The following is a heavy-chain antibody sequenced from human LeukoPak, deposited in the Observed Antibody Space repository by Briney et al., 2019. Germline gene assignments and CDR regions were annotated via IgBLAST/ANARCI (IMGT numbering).Heavy chain of an antibody. CDR1: GGSISSSRYY. Sequence: SETLSLTCTVSGGSISSSRYYWGWLRQPPGKGLEWIGNIYYSGSTYYNPSLKSRVTISVDTSKNRFSLKLSSVTAADTAVYCCARQYVAVAGLEQFFDYWGQGTLVTVSS. J-gene: IGHJ4*02. D-gene: IGHD6-19*01. V-gene: IGHV4-39*01. CDR2: IYYSGST. CDR3: ARQYVAVAGLEQFFDY.